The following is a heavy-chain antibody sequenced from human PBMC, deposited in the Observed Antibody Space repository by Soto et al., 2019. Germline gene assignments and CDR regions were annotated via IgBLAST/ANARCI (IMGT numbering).Heavy chain of an antibody. CDR3: ARGQRGGYSHAY. J-gene: IGHJ4*02. D-gene: IGHD3-22*01. Sequence: EVQLVESGGGLVQPGESLRLSCSASGFTFSDYWMHWVRQGPGKGLVWVSRINPAGRSTNFADSVKGRFIVSRDNAKNTVYLQVNSLRAEDTAVYYCARGQRGGYSHAYWGQGTLVTVSS. V-gene: IGHV3-74*01. CDR2: INPAGRST. CDR1: GFTFSDYW.